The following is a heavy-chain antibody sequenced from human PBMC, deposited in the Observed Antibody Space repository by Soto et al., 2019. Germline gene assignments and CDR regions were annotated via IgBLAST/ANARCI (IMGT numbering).Heavy chain of an antibody. CDR3: AKRIGYCSSTSCYNRVPEPYYFDY. Sequence: GGSLRLSCAASGFTFSSYAMSWVRQAPGKGLEWVSAISGSGGSTYYADSVKGRFTISRDNSKNTLYLQMNSLRAEDTAVYYCAKRIGYCSSTSCYNRVPEPYYFDYWGQGTLVTVSS. J-gene: IGHJ4*02. D-gene: IGHD2-2*02. CDR2: ISGSGGST. CDR1: GFTFSSYA. V-gene: IGHV3-23*01.